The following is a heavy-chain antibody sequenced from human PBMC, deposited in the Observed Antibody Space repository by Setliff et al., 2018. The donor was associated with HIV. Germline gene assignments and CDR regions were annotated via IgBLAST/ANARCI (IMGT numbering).Heavy chain of an antibody. J-gene: IGHJ6*02. CDR1: GFTFTSSA. CDR2: IVVGSGNT. V-gene: IGHV1-58*02. D-gene: IGHD3-10*01. CDR3: AAGIYGSYGMDV. Sequence: SVMVSCKASGFTFTSSAMQWVRQARGQRLEWIGWIVVGSGNTNYAQKFQERVTIIRDMSTNTAYMELSSLRSEDTAVYYCAAGIYGSYGMDVWGQGTTVTVSS.